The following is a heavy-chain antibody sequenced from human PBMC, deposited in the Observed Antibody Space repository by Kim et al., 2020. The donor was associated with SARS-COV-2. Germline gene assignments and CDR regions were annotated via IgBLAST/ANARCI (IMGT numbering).Heavy chain of an antibody. D-gene: IGHD3-10*01. CDR3: AHRRHYLHPYDC. V-gene: IGHV2-5*01. J-gene: IGHJ4*02. Sequence: RYSPSMKSRLTITKDTAKNQVVLTMTHMDPVDTATYYCAHRRHYLHPYDCWGQGTLVTVSS.